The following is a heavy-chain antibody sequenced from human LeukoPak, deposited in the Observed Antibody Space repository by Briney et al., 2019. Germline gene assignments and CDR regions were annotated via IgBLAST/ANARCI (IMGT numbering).Heavy chain of an antibody. CDR3: ARTRYYYNSRSYGAPYYFDY. CDR2: IYYSGST. Sequence: SETLSLTCAVSGGSISSNSYYWGWIRQPPGKGLEWIGSIYYSGSTYYNPSLKSRVTISVDTSKNEFSLKLSSVTAADTAVYYCARTRYYYNSRSYGAPYYFDYWGQGTLVTVSS. CDR1: GGSISSNSYY. J-gene: IGHJ4*02. V-gene: IGHV4-39*01. D-gene: IGHD3-10*01.